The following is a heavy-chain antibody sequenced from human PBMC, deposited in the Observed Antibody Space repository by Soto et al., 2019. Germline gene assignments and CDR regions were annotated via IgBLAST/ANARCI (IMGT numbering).Heavy chain of an antibody. D-gene: IGHD3-22*01. CDR3: ARDFYDSVGYTWFDS. Sequence: SEPQCLTCTVSCDTSTIYYWGWISQAPGKGLEWIGHIHNSGTSTHIPSLNGRVTISIDMSKKQFSLKLTSLTSADTAVYYCARDFYDSVGYTWFDSWSQGTLVTVSS. V-gene: IGHV4-59*01. J-gene: IGHJ5*01. CDR1: CDTSTIYY. CDR2: IHNSGTS.